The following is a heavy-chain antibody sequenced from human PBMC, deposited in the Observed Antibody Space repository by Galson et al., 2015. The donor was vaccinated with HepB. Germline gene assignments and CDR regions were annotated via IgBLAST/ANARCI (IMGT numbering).Heavy chain of an antibody. J-gene: IGHJ4*02. CDR3: ARLLKYDFWSRGSSFDY. D-gene: IGHD3-3*01. V-gene: IGHV3-21*01. CDR2: ISSSSSYI. Sequence: SLRLSCAASGFTFSSYSMNWVRQAPGKGLEWVSSISSSSSYIYYADSVKGRFTISRDNAKNSLYLQMNSLRAEDTAVYYCARLLKYDFWSRGSSFDYWGQGTLVTVSS. CDR1: GFTFSSYS.